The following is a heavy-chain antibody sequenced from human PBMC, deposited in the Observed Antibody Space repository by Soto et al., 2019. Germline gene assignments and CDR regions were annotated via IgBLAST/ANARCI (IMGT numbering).Heavy chain of an antibody. J-gene: IGHJ3*02. Sequence: ASVKVACKASGYTFTIYGISWVRQAPGQGLEWMGWISAYNGNTNYAQKLQGRVTMTRDTSTSTVFLELSSLRSGDTAVYYCARDLYSTSWYVRAFDMWG. CDR3: ARDLYSTSWYVRAFDM. CDR1: GYTFTIYG. D-gene: IGHD6-13*01. CDR2: ISAYNGNT. V-gene: IGHV1-18*01.